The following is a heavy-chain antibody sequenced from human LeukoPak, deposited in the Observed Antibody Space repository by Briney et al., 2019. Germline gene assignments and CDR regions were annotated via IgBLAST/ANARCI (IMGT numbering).Heavy chain of an antibody. J-gene: IGHJ4*02. V-gene: IGHV4-39*01. Sequence: SETLSLTCAVYGGSFSGYYWAWIRQPPGKGLEWIASIYYSGSTYYNPSLKSRVPISVDTSLNQFSLKLSSVTAAATAVYYCASLAVAGLSEGYWGQGTLVIVSS. CDR2: IYYSGST. D-gene: IGHD6-19*01. CDR1: GGSFSGYY. CDR3: ASLAVAGLSEGY.